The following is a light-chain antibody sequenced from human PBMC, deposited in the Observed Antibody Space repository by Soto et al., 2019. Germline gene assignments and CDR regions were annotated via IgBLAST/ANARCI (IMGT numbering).Light chain of an antibody. CDR1: QSLSSN. V-gene: IGKV3-11*01. CDR2: DAS. Sequence: EIVLTQSPATLSLSPGERATLSCRASQSLSSNFLAWYQQKPGQPPRLLIYDASNRATGIPARFSGSGSGTDFTLTISSLEPEDFAVYYCQQYSNWPPGTFGQGTKVDIK. CDR3: QQYSNWPPGT. J-gene: IGKJ1*01.